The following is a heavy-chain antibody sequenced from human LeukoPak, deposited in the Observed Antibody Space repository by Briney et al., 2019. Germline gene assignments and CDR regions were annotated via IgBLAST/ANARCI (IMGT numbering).Heavy chain of an antibody. J-gene: IGHJ4*02. CDR1: GGSFSGYY. CDR2: INHSGST. V-gene: IGHV4-34*01. Sequence: KASETLSLTCAVYGGSFSGYYWSWIRQPPGKGLEWIGEINHSGSTNYNPSLKSRVTISVDTSKNQFSLKLSSVIAADTAVYYCVTRNYYDSTGYFNYWGQGTLVTVSS. CDR3: VTRNYYDSTGYFNY. D-gene: IGHD3-22*01.